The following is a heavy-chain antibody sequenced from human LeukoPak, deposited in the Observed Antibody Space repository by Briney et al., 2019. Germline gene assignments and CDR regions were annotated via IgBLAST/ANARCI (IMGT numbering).Heavy chain of an antibody. CDR2: TYYRYKWYN. CDR1: GHSVSSNSAA. Sequence: SQTLSLTCAISGHSVSSNSAAWHWIRQSPSRGLDWLGRTYYRYKWYNDYAVSVKSRITINPDTSKNQFSLQLNSVTPEDTAVYYCARAKAGKQNFDYWGQGTLVTVSS. D-gene: IGHD6-13*01. V-gene: IGHV6-1*01. CDR3: ARAKAGKQNFDY. J-gene: IGHJ4*02.